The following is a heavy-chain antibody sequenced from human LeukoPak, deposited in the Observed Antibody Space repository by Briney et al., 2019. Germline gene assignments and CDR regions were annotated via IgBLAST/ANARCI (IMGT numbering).Heavy chain of an antibody. Sequence: GGSLRLSCAASGFTFSSYAMSWVRQAPGKGLEWVSAISGSGGSTYNADSVKGRFAISRDNSKNALYLQMNGLRAEDTAVYYCANSHNYYGSGSLTSWAFGIWGQGTMVTVSS. V-gene: IGHV3-23*01. J-gene: IGHJ3*02. CDR2: ISGSGGST. CDR3: ANSHNYYGSGSLTSWAFGI. D-gene: IGHD3-10*01. CDR1: GFTFSSYA.